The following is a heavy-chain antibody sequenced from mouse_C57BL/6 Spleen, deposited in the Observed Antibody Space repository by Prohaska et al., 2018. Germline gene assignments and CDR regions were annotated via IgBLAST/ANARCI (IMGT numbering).Heavy chain of an antibody. D-gene: IGHD2-1*01. CDR1: GFTFSGFW. V-gene: IGHV11-2*01. CDR3: MRYGNYWYFDV. J-gene: IGHJ1*03. Sequence: EVQLLETGGGLVQPGGSRGLSCEGSGFTFSGFWMSWVRQTPGKTLEWIGDINSDGSAINYAPYIKDRFTSFRDNDKSTLYLQMSNVRSEDTATYFCMRYGNYWYFDVWGTGTTVTVSS. CDR2: INSDGSAI.